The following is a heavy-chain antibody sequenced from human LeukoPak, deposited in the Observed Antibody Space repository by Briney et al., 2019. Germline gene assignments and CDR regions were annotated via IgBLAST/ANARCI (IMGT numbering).Heavy chain of an antibody. D-gene: IGHD5-24*01. J-gene: IGHJ4*02. Sequence: SETLSLTCTVSGGSISSSSYYWGWIRQPPGEGLEWIGSIYYSGSTYYNPSLKSRVTISVDTSKNQFSLKLSSVTAADTAVYYCAGRGNGYNPDYWGQGTLVTVSS. CDR2: IYYSGST. CDR1: GGSISSSSYY. V-gene: IGHV4-39*01. CDR3: AGRGNGYNPDY.